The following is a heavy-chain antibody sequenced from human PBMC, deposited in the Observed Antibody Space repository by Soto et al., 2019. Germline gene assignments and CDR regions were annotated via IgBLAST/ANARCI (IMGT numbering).Heavy chain of an antibody. V-gene: IGHV4-61*01. CDR1: GGSVNSRSHY. CDR3: ARDFCGGDCSDDYYYYAMDV. D-gene: IGHD2-21*02. CDR2: IYYSGST. J-gene: IGHJ6*02. Sequence: PSETLSLTCTVSGGSVNSRSHYWSWIRQPPGKGLEWIGYIYYSGSTKYNPSLRSRVTISVDTSKNQFSLKVSSVTAADTAIYYCARDFCGGDCSDDYYYYAMDVWGQGTTVTVSS.